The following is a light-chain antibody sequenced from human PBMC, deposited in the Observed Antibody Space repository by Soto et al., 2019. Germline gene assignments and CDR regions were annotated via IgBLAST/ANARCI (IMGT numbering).Light chain of an antibody. CDR2: GNR. V-gene: IGLV1-40*01. Sequence: QSVLTQPPSVSGAPGQRVTSSCTGNISNLGSGYDVYWYQQLPGAAPNLDTFGNRNRPSGGPERFSGSKSGTSASLAITGLQAEDAADYYCAAWDDTLDAQVFGVETNLTVL. J-gene: IGLJ3*02. CDR3: AAWDDTLDAQV. CDR1: ISNLGSGYD.